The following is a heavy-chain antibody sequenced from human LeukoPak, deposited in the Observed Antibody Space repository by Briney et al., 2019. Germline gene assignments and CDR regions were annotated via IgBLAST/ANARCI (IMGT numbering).Heavy chain of an antibody. J-gene: IGHJ6*03. CDR1: GGSISSGSYY. D-gene: IGHD2-2*01. CDR2: IYTSGST. Sequence: PSETLSLTCTVSGGSISSGSYYWSWIRQPAGKGLEWIGRIYTSGSTNYNPSLKSRVTMSVDTSKNQFSLKLSSVTAADTAVYYCARGCSSTSCSRTYYYYYYMDVWGKGTTVTVSS. V-gene: IGHV4-61*02. CDR3: ARGCSSTSCSRTYYYYYYMDV.